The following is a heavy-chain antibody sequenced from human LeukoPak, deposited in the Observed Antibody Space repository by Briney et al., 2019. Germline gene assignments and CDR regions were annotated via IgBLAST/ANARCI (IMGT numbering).Heavy chain of an antibody. D-gene: IGHD3-22*01. V-gene: IGHV5-51*01. CDR1: GYIFTSYW. CDR2: IYPGDSDT. CDR3: ARGNYYDSSGYKY. Sequence: GESLKISCKGSGYIFTSYWIGWVRQMPGKGLEWMGIIYPGDSDTRYSPSFQGQVTISADKSISTAYLQWSSLKASDTAMYYCARGNYYDSSGYKYWGQGTLVTVSS. J-gene: IGHJ4*02.